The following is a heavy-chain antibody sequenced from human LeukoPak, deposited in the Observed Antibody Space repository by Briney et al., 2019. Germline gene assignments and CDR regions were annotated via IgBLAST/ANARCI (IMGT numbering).Heavy chain of an antibody. D-gene: IGHD5-18*01. CDR3: ARVDTAMDYYYYYGMDV. CDR1: GYTFTGYY. V-gene: IGHV1-2*02. Sequence: EASVKVSCRASGYTFTGYYMHWVRQAPGQGLEWMGWINPNSGGTNYAQKFQGRVTMTRDTSISTAYMELSRLRSDDTAVYYCARVDTAMDYYYYYGMDVWGQGTTVTASS. J-gene: IGHJ6*02. CDR2: INPNSGGT.